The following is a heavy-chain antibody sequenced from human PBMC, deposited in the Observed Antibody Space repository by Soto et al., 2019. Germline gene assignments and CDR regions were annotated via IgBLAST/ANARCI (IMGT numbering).Heavy chain of an antibody. V-gene: IGHV3-23*01. CDR2: ISGSGGST. J-gene: IGHJ5*02. D-gene: IGHD6-19*01. CDR3: AKDRSSGGDPVDWFDP. CDR1: GFTFSSYA. Sequence: GGSLRLSCAASGFTFSSYAMSWVRQAPGKGLEWVSAISGSGGSTYYADPVKGRFTISRDNSKNTLYLQMNSLRAEDTAVYYCAKDRSSGGDPVDWFDPWGQGTLVTVSS.